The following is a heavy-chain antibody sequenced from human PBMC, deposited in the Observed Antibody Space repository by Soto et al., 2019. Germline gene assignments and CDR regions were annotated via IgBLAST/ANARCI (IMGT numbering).Heavy chain of an antibody. CDR3: ARVYDILTGPYEYYFDY. CDR2: IYYSGST. CDR1: GGSISSYY. D-gene: IGHD3-9*01. V-gene: IGHV4-59*01. J-gene: IGHJ4*02. Sequence: PSETLSLTCTVSGGSISSYYWSWIRQPPGKGLEWIGYIYYSGSTNYNPSLKSRVTISVDTSKNQFSLKLSSVTAADTAVYYCARVYDILTGPYEYYFDYWGQGTLVTVSS.